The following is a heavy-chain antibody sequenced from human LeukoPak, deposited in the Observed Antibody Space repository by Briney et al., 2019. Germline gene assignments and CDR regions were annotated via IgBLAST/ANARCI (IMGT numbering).Heavy chain of an antibody. D-gene: IGHD1-26*01. CDR2: ISPGDSET. Sequence: GESLKISCKSSGYSFSSYWIGWVRQMPGKGLEWMGIISPGDSETRYSPSFQGQVTISVDKSISTAYLQWSSLKASDTAMYYCARLHSGTYLGDYWGQGTLVTVSS. CDR3: ARLHSGTYLGDY. V-gene: IGHV5-51*01. J-gene: IGHJ4*02. CDR1: GYSFSSYW.